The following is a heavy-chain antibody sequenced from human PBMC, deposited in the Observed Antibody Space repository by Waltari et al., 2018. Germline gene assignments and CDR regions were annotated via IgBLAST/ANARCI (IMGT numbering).Heavy chain of an antibody. Sequence: QVQLQQWGAGLLKPSETLSLTCAVYGGSFSGYYWSWIRQPPGKGLEWIGEINHSGSTNYNPSLKSRVTISVDTSKNQFSLKLSSVTAADTAVYYCASLRMGPYYYGIDVWGQGTTVTVSS. CDR3: ASLRMGPYYYGIDV. J-gene: IGHJ6*02. V-gene: IGHV4-34*01. CDR1: GGSFSGYY. CDR2: INHSGST. D-gene: IGHD2-8*01.